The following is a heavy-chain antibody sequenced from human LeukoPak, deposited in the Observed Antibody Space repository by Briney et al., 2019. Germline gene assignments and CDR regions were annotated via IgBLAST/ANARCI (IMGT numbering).Heavy chain of an antibody. J-gene: IGHJ3*02. CDR2: ISYDGSNK. CDR1: GFTFSSYW. D-gene: IGHD6-19*01. CDR3: ARDQEQWLAWGAFDI. V-gene: IGHV3-30-3*01. Sequence: GGSLRLSCAASGFTFSSYWMNWARQAPGKGLEWVAVISYDGSNKYYADSVKGRFTISRDNSKNTLYLQMNSLRAEDTAVYYCARDQEQWLAWGAFDIWGQGTMVTVSS.